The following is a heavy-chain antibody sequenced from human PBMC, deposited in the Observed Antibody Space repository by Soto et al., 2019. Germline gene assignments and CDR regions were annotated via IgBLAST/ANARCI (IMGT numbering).Heavy chain of an antibody. CDR1: GGSISSYR. Sequence: QVQLQESGPGLVKPSETLSLTCVVSGGSISSYRWSWIRQTPGKGLEWIGYIFYNGTASYNSSLKSRVTISVHLSQNHLSLTLASVTAADTAVYYCDRSFVPCGQGTLVVVSS. V-gene: IGHV4-59*01. CDR2: IFYNGTA. CDR3: DRSFVP. D-gene: IGHD3-16*02. J-gene: IGHJ5*02.